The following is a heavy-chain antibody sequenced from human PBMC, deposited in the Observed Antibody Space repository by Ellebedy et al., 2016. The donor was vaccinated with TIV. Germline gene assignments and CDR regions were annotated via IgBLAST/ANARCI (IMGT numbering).Heavy chain of an antibody. J-gene: IGHJ4*02. Sequence: SETLSLTXAVYGGSFSGYYWSWIRQPPGKGLEWIGEINHSGSTNYNPSLKSRVTISVDTSKNQFSLKLSSVTAADTAVYYCARVSTERGYSYGPIDYWGQGTLVTVSS. CDR3: ARVSTERGYSYGPIDY. V-gene: IGHV4-34*01. CDR1: GGSFSGYY. D-gene: IGHD5-18*01. CDR2: INHSGST.